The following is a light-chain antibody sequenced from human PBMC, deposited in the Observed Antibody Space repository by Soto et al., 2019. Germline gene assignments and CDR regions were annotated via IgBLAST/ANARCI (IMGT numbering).Light chain of an antibody. CDR1: SSDVGGYNY. V-gene: IGLV2-14*01. CDR2: EVS. CDR3: SSYTSSSTPYV. Sequence: QSLLTQPASVSGSPGQSITISCTGTSSDVGGYNYVSWYQQHPGKAPKLMIYEVSNRPSGVSNRFSGPKSGNTASLTISGLQAEDEADYYCSSYTSSSTPYVFGTGTKLTVL. J-gene: IGLJ1*01.